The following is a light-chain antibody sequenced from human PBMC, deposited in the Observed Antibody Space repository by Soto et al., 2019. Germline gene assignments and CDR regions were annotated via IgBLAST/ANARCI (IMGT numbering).Light chain of an antibody. Sequence: EIVLTQSPGTLSLSPGARATLSCRASQSVSSYYLAWYQQKPGQAPRLLIYAASSRATGIPDRFSGGGSGTGFTLTISRLEPEDFAVYYCQQCGSSPWTFGQGTKVEIK. J-gene: IGKJ1*01. CDR1: QSVSSYY. V-gene: IGKV3-20*01. CDR3: QQCGSSPWT. CDR2: AAS.